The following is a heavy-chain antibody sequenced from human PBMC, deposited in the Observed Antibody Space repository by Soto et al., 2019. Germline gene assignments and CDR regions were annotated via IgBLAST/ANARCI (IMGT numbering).Heavy chain of an antibody. CDR3: ARDHGGYSYGSPLAFDI. CDR1: GFTVSSNY. J-gene: IGHJ3*02. V-gene: IGHV3-53*02. Sequence: EVQLVETGGGLIQPGGSLRLSCAASGFTVSSNYMSWVRQAPGKGLEWVSVIYSGGSTYYADSVKGRFTLSRDNSKNTLYLQMNSLRAEDTAVYYCARDHGGYSYGSPLAFDIWGQGTMVTVSS. CDR2: IYSGGST. D-gene: IGHD5-18*01.